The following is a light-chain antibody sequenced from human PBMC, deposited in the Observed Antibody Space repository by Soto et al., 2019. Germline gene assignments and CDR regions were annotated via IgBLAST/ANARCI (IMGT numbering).Light chain of an antibody. J-gene: IGKJ3*01. CDR2: GAF. V-gene: IGKV3-20*01. CDR1: QSVSNNR. Sequence: EIVLTQSPDTLSLSPGERATLSCRASQSVSNNRLAWYQQRPGQAPSLLIYGAFSRATGVPDRFSGSGSGTDFTLTISRLGPEDFAVYSCQHYGTSRVTFGPGTKVDVK. CDR3: QHYGTSRVT.